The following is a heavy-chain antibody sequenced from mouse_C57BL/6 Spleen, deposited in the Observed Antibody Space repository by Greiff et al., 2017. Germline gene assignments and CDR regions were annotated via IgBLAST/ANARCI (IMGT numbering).Heavy chain of an antibody. CDR1: GYTFTSYW. CDR2: IDPNSGGT. CDR3: AREGYYGSRGGFAY. V-gene: IGHV1-72*01. D-gene: IGHD1-1*01. Sequence: QVHVKQPGAELVKPGASVKLSCKASGYTFTSYWMHWVKQRPGRGLEWIGRIDPNSGGTKYNEKFKSKATLTVDKPSSTAYMQLSSLSSEDSAVYYCAREGYYGSRGGFAYWGQGTLVTVSA. J-gene: IGHJ3*01.